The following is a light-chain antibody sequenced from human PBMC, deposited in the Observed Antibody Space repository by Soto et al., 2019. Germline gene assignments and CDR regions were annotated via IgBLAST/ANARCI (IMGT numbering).Light chain of an antibody. CDR2: EVN. Sequence: QSVLTQPASVAGSPGQSITISCTGTSSDVGTYILVSWYQQLPDKAPKLIIHEVNKRPSGDSTRFSGSKSGNTAYLTISGLQADDDADYHCYSYAGSSTYVFGTGSKVPDL. J-gene: IGLJ1*01. CDR3: YSYAGSSTYV. CDR1: SSDVGTYIL. V-gene: IGLV2-23*02.